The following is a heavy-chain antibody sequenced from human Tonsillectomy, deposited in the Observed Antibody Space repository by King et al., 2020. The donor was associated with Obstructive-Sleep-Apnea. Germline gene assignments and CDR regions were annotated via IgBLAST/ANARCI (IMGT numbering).Heavy chain of an antibody. V-gene: IGHV5-51*01. CDR1: GYSFTSYW. D-gene: IGHD4-23*01. CDR3: ARLRDYGGNSGYFDY. CDR2: IYPGDYDT. Sequence: QLVQSGAEVKKPGESLKISCKGSGYSFTSYWIGWVRQMPGKGLEWMGIIYPGDYDTRYSPSFQGQCTISADKSISTAYLQWCSLKASDTAMYYCARLRDYGGNSGYFDYWGQGTLVTVSS. J-gene: IGHJ4*02.